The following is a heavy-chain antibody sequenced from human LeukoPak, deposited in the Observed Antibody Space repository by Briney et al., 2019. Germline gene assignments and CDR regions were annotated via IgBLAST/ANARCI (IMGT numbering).Heavy chain of an antibody. V-gene: IGHV4-4*07. CDR1: GGSISSYY. J-gene: IGHJ4*02. CDR2: IYTSGST. CDR3: ARVTHPYSGSLGGIGYFDY. Sequence: TSETLSLTCTVSGGSISSYYWSWIRQPAGKGLEWIGRIYTSGSTNYNPSLKSRVTMSVDTSKNQFSLKLSSVTAADTAVYYCARVTHPYSGSLGGIGYFDYWGQGTLVTVSS. D-gene: IGHD1-26*01.